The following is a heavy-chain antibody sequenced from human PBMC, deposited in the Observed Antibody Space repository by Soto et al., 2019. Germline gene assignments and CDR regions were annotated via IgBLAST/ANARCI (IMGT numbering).Heavy chain of an antibody. CDR2: INPSGGST. J-gene: IGHJ6*02. V-gene: IGHV1-46*01. CDR3: ARRSDLDFWSGYYYAPYGMDV. CDR1: GYTFTIYY. D-gene: IGHD3-3*01. Sequence: ASVKVSCKASGYTFTIYYMHWVRQAPGQGLEWMGIINPSGGSTSYAQKFQGRVTMTRDTSTSTVYMELSSLRSEDTAVYYCARRSDLDFWSGYYYAPYGMDVWGQGTTVTVS.